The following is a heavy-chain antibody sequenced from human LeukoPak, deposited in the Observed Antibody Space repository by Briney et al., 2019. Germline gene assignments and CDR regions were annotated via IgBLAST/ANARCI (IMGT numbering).Heavy chain of an antibody. CDR3: ARRDCSGGSCYYYFDY. CDR1: GYSFTSYW. CDR2: IYPGDSDT. Sequence: GESLNISCKGSGYSFTSYWIGWVRQMPGKGLEWMGIIYPGDSDTRYSPSFQGQVTISADKSISTAYLQWSSLKASDTAMYYCARRDCSGGSCYYYFDYWGQGTLVTVSS. J-gene: IGHJ4*02. D-gene: IGHD2-15*01. V-gene: IGHV5-51*01.